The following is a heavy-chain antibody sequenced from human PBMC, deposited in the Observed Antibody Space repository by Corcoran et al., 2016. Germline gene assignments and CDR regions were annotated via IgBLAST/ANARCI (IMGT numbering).Heavy chain of an antibody. CDR3: AGGVHMTMVRNNWYFDL. V-gene: IGHV1-3*01. D-gene: IGHD3-10*01. CDR2: INAGNGNT. Sequence: QVQLVQSGAEVKKPGASVKVSCKASGYTFTSYAMHWVRQAPGQRLEWMGWINAGNGNTKYSQKFQGRVTITRDTSASTAYMELSSLRSEDTAVYYCAGGVHMTMVRNNWYFDLWGRGTLVTVSS. CDR1: GYTFTSYA. J-gene: IGHJ2*01.